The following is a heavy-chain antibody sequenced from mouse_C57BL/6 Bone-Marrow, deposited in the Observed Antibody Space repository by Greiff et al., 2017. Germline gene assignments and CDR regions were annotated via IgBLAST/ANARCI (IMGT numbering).Heavy chain of an antibody. CDR3: ARGDSSGYSFAY. D-gene: IGHD3-2*02. CDR2: IYPGSGST. J-gene: IGHJ3*01. V-gene: IGHV1-55*01. CDR1: GYTFTSYW. Sequence: QVHVKQPGAELVKPGASVKMSCKASGYTFTSYWITWVKQRPGQGLEWIGDIYPGSGSTNYNEKFKSKATLTVDTSSSTAYMQLSSLTSEDSAVYYCARGDSSGYSFAYWGQGTLVTVSA.